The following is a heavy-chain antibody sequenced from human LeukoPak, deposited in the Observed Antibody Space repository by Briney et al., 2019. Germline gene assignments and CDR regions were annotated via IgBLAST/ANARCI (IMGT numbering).Heavy chain of an antibody. CDR3: AYYYGSGSNNWFDP. Sequence: ASVKVSCKASGYTFTSYGISWVRQAPGQGLEWMGWISAYNGNTNYAQKLQGRVTMTTDTSTSTAYMELSSLRSEDTAVYYCAYYYGSGSNNWFDPWGQGTLVTVSS. D-gene: IGHD3-10*01. V-gene: IGHV1-18*01. J-gene: IGHJ5*02. CDR1: GYTFTSYG. CDR2: ISAYNGNT.